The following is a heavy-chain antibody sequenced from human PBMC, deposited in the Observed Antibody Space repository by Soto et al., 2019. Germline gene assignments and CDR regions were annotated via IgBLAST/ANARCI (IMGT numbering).Heavy chain of an antibody. Sequence: QLQLRESGPGLVKPSATLSLTCAVSGSSVSSSNWWSWVRQPPGKGLEWIGEVYHSGNSNYNPSLKSLVTLPVDESKNQFSLQLNSVTAADTAVYYCARVARVIAANYFYSLDVWGQGTTVTISS. J-gene: IGHJ6*02. V-gene: IGHV4-4*02. CDR2: VYHSGNS. D-gene: IGHD2-15*01. CDR3: ARVARVIAANYFYSLDV. CDR1: GSSVSSSNW.